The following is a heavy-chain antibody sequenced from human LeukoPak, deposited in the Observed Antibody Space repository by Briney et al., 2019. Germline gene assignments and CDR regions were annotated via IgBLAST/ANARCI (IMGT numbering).Heavy chain of an antibody. D-gene: IGHD2-21*02. CDR1: GGSISSSSYY. J-gene: IGHJ3*02. Sequence: SETLSLTCTVSGGSISSSSYYWGWIRQPPGKGLEWIGIIYYSGSPYYNPSLKSRLTISVATSKNQFSLKLSSVTAADTAVYYCARMTADQDAFDIWGQGTMVTVSS. CDR2: IYYSGSP. CDR3: ARMTADQDAFDI. V-gene: IGHV4-39*01.